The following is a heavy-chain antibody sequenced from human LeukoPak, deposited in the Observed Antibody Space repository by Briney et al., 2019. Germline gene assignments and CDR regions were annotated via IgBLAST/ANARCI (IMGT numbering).Heavy chain of an antibody. V-gene: IGHV3-21*01. CDR3: ARDRGLVVVAATDY. J-gene: IGHJ4*02. CDR2: ISSSSSYI. Sequence: PGGSLRLSCAASGFTFSSYSMNWVRQAPGKGLEGVSSISSSSSYIYYADSVKGQFTISRDNAKNSLYLQMNSLRAEDTAVYYCARDRGLVVVAATDYWGQGTLVTVSS. CDR1: GFTFSSYS. D-gene: IGHD2-15*01.